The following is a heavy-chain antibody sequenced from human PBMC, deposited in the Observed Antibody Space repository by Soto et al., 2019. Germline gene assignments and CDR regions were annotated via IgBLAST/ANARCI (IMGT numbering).Heavy chain of an antibody. Sequence: SETLSLTCTVSGGSISSGGNYWNWIRQPPGKGLEWIGEINHSGSTNYNPSLKSRVTISVDTSKNQFSLKLSSVTAADTAVYYCARGRAYYYGMDVWGQGTTVTVSS. CDR2: INHSGST. CDR3: ARGRAYYYGMDV. J-gene: IGHJ6*02. CDR1: GGSISSGGNY. V-gene: IGHV4-39*07.